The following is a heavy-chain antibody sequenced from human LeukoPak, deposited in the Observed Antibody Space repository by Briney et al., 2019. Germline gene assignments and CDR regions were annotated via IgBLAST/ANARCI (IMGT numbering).Heavy chain of an antibody. CDR1: GFTFSSYA. CDR2: ISYDGSNK. J-gene: IGHJ4*02. V-gene: IGHV3-30*04. D-gene: IGHD6-25*01. Sequence: GRSLRLSCAASGFTFSSYAMHWVRQAPGKGLEWVAVISYDGSNKYYADSVKGRFTISRDNSKNTLYLQMNSLRAEDTAVYYCAVGSSGQGDYWGQGTLVTVSS. CDR3: AVGSSGQGDY.